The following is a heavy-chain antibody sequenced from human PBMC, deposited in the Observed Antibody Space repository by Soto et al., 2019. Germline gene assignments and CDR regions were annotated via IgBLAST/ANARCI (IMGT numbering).Heavy chain of an antibody. CDR1: GGTFSSYA. CDR3: ARGRLAVDMGSYGMDV. J-gene: IGHJ6*02. V-gene: IGHV1-69*01. CDR2: IIPIFGTA. D-gene: IGHD5-12*01. Sequence: QVQLVQSGAEVKTPGSSVKVSCKASGGTFSSYAISWVRQAPGQGLEWMGGIIPIFGTANYAQKFQGRVTITADESTSTAYMELSSLRSEDTAVYYCARGRLAVDMGSYGMDVWGQGTTVTVSS.